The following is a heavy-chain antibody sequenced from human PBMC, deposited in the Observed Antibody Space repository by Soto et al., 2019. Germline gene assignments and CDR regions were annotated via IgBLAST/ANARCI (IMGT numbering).Heavy chain of an antibody. Sequence: GGSLRLSCAASGFTFDDYAMHWVRQVPGKGLEWVSSVSWNSGSIGYADSVKGRFTISRDNAKNSLYLQMNSLGPEDTALYYCAKDIAGSRSYNYYYYYMDVWGKGTTVTVSS. CDR3: AKDIAGSRSYNYYYYYMDV. CDR1: GFTFDDYA. J-gene: IGHJ6*03. CDR2: VSWNSGSI. D-gene: IGHD3-10*01. V-gene: IGHV3-9*01.